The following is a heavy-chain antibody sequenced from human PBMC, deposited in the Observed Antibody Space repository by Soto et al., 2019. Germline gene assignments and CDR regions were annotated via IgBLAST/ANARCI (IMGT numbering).Heavy chain of an antibody. CDR1: GYTFTSYD. CDR2: MNPSTGNT. V-gene: IGHV1-8*01. D-gene: IGHD6-19*01. Sequence: QVQLVQSGAEVKKPGASMKVSCKASGYTFTSYDIIWVRKATGQGLEWMGWMNPSTGNTDSAEKFQGRLTMTRNTSISTVYMELSSLTFEDTAVYYCARGRIIVAGGFDPWGQGTLVTVSS. J-gene: IGHJ5*01. CDR3: ARGRIIVAGGFDP.